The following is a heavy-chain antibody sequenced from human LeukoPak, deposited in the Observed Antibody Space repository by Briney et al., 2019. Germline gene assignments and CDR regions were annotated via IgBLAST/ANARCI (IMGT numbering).Heavy chain of an antibody. CDR1: GFTYSTYW. J-gene: IGHJ4*02. V-gene: IGHV3-74*01. Sequence: GRSLRLSCAASGFTYSTYWMHWVRHAPGKGLVWVSRITSDGSSTSYADSVKGRFPISRDNAKNTLYLQMSSLRAEDTAVYRCARDVRGPHDFWGQGTLVTVSS. D-gene: IGHD2/OR15-2a*01. CDR3: ARDVRGPHDF. CDR2: ITSDGSST.